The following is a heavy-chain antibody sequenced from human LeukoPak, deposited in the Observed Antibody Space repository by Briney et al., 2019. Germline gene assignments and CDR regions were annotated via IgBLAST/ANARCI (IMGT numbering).Heavy chain of an antibody. V-gene: IGHV4-59*08. Sequence: SETLSLTCTVSIGSISNYYWSWIRQPPGKGLEWIGYISYSGSTKYNPSLKSRVTISVDTSKNQFSLKLSSVTAADTAIYYCAAGSNWYYAYWGQGTLVTVSS. CDR3: AAGSNWYYAY. CDR2: ISYSGST. CDR1: IGSISNYY. J-gene: IGHJ4*02. D-gene: IGHD6-13*01.